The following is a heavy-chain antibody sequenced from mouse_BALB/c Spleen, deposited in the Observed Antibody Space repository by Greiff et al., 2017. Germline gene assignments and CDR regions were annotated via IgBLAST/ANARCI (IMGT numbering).Heavy chain of an antibody. CDR1: GFSLTSYG. J-gene: IGHJ4*01. D-gene: IGHD1-1*01. V-gene: IGHV2-9*02. Sequence: VKLEESGPGLVAPSQSLSITCTVSGFSLTSYGVHWVRQPPGKGLEWLGVIWAGGSTNYNSALMSRLSISKDNSKSQVFLKMNSLQTDDTAMYYCARGINYGSSGAMDYWGQGTSVTVSS. CDR2: IWAGGST. CDR3: ARGINYGSSGAMDY.